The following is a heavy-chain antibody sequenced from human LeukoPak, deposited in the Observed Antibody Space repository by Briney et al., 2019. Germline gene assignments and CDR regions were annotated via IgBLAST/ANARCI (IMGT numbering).Heavy chain of an antibody. CDR1: GYTFTDYS. J-gene: IGHJ4*02. D-gene: IGHD3-22*01. CDR3: AAYYYDSSGYSD. CDR2: INPNGGGT. V-gene: IGHV1-2*02. Sequence: ASVKVSCKASGYTFTDYSMHWVRQAPGQGLEWMGWINPNGGGTNYAQKFQGRVTMTRDTSISTAYMELSRLRSDDTAVYYCAAYYYDSSGYSDWGQGTLVTVSS.